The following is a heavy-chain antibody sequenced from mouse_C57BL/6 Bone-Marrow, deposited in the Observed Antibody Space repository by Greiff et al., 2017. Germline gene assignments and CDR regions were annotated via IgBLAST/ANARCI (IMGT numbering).Heavy chain of an antibody. V-gene: IGHV14-4*01. CDR3: TTSITTVVAEEGYYFGS. J-gene: IGHJ2*01. Sequence: VQLQQSGAELVRPGASVKLSCTASGFNIKDDYMHWVKQRPEQGLEWIGWIDPENGDTEYASKFQGKATIPADTSSNTAYLQLSSLTSEDTAVXYCTTSITTVVAEEGYYFGSWGPSATLTVSS. D-gene: IGHD1-1*01. CDR2: IDPENGDT. CDR1: GFNIKDDY.